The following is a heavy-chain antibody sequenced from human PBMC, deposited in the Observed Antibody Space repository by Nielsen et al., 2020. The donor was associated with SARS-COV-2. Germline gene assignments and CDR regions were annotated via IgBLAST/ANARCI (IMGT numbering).Heavy chain of an antibody. J-gene: IGHJ4*02. CDR3: ATYTLTYYYDSSGSPQVDYFDY. D-gene: IGHD3-22*01. CDR1: GGSISSGGYY. V-gene: IGHV4-31*03. Sequence: SETLSLTCTVSGGSISSGGYYWSWIRQHPGKGLEWIGYIYYSGSTYYNPSLKSRVTISVDTSKNQFSLKLSSVTAADTAVYYCATYTLTYYYDSSGSPQVDYFDYWGQGTLVTVSS. CDR2: IYYSGST.